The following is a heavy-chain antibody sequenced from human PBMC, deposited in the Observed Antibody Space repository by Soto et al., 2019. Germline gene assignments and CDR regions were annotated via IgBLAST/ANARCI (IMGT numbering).Heavy chain of an antibody. V-gene: IGHV4-34*01. CDR1: GGSFSGYY. CDR2: INHSGST. Sequence: QVQLQQWGAGLLKPSETLSLTCAVDGGSFSGYYWSWIRQPPGKGLEWLGEINHSGSTTYNPPLKSGVTISVDTSKNQFSLKLSSVTAADTTVYYCARRAIFGVVIIISGCYGMDVWGQGTTVTVSS. J-gene: IGHJ6*02. D-gene: IGHD3-3*01. CDR3: ARRAIFGVVIIISGCYGMDV.